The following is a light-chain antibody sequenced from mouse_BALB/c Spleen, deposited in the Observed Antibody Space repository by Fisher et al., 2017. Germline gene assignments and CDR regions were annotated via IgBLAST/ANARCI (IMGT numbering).Light chain of an antibody. J-gene: IGKJ4*01. Sequence: IVMTQSTAIMSASPGEKVTMSCRASSSVNYMYWYQQKSGTSPKRWIYDTSKLASGVPARFSGSGSGTSYSLTISSMEAEDAATYYCQQWSSNPPTFGSGTKLEIK. V-gene: IGKV4-59*01. CDR3: QQWSSNPPT. CDR2: DTS. CDR1: SSVNY.